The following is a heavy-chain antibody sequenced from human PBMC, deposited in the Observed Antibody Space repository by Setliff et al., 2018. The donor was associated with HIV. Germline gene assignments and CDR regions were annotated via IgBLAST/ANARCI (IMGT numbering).Heavy chain of an antibody. Sequence: PSETLSLSCAASGFTFSNYEMNWVRQAPGKGLEWVGSIYHSGTTYYNPSLKSRVTISVDTSKNQFSLKLNSVTAADTAVYYCARATYTGELDSWGQGTLVTVSS. CDR1: GFTFSNYE. J-gene: IGHJ4*02. V-gene: IGHV4-38-2*01. D-gene: IGHD7-27*01. CDR3: ARATYTGELDS. CDR2: IYHSGTT.